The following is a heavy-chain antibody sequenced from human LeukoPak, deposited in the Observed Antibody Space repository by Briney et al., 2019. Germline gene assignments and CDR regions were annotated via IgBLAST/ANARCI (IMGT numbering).Heavy chain of an antibody. J-gene: IGHJ4*02. CDR1: GYTFTSYG. CDR3: ARKYAGAEFGELLNFDY. Sequence: ASVKVSCKASGYTFTSYGISWVRQAPGQGLEWMGWISAYNGNTNYAQKLQGRVTMTTDTSTSTAYMELRSLRSDDTAVYYCARKYAGAEFGELLNFDYWGQGTLVTVSS. CDR2: ISAYNGNT. D-gene: IGHD3-10*01. V-gene: IGHV1-18*01.